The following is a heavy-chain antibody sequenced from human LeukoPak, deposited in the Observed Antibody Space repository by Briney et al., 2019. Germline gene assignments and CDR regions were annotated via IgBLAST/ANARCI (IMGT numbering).Heavy chain of an antibody. D-gene: IGHD6-13*01. Sequence: PSETLSLTCAVYGGSFSGYYWSWIRQPPGKGLEWIGEINHSGSTNCNPSLKSRVTISVDTSKNQFSLKLSSVTAADTAVYYCARGTGIAAAGPNWFDPWGQGTLVTVSS. J-gene: IGHJ5*02. CDR2: INHSGST. CDR3: ARGTGIAAAGPNWFDP. V-gene: IGHV4-34*01. CDR1: GGSFSGYY.